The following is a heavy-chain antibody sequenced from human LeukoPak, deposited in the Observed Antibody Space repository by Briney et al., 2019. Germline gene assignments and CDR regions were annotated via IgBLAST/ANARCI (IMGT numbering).Heavy chain of an antibody. Sequence: GGSLRLSCAASGFSFGSFAMSWVRQAPGKGLEWVAVISYDGSNKYYADSVKGRFTISRDNSKNTLYLQMNSLRAEDTAVYYCAKESSYSTWGQGTLVTVSS. CDR1: GFSFGSFA. V-gene: IGHV3-30*18. CDR2: ISYDGSNK. D-gene: IGHD6-13*01. CDR3: AKESSYST. J-gene: IGHJ4*02.